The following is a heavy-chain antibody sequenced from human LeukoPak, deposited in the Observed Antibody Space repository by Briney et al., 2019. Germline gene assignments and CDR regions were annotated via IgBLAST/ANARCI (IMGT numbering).Heavy chain of an antibody. J-gene: IGHJ4*02. CDR2: INHSGST. D-gene: IGHD2-8*01. CDR3: GVYAIRDYFDY. V-gene: IGHV4-34*01. Sequence: PSETLSLTCAVYGESFSGYYWSWIRQSPGKGLEWIGDINHSGSTNYNPSLKSRVTISVDTSKNQFSLKLSSVTAADTAVYYCGVYAIRDYFDYWGQGTLVTVSS. CDR1: GESFSGYY.